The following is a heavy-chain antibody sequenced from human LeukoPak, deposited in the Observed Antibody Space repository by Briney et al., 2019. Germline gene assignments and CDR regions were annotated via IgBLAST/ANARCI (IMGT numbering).Heavy chain of an antibody. CDR1: GYTFTGYY. D-gene: IGHD2-2*01. V-gene: IGHV1-2*02. CDR2: INPNSGGT. Sequence: ASVKVSCKASGYTFTGYYMHWVRQAPGQGLEWMGWINPNSGGTNYAQKFQGRVTITRDTSISTAYMELSRLRSDDTAVYYCARDGLYCSSTSCRTTVFGYWGQGTLVTVS. J-gene: IGHJ4*02. CDR3: ARDGLYCSSTSCRTTVFGY.